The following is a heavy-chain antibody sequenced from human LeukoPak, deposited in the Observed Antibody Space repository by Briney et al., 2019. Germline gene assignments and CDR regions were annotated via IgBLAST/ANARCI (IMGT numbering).Heavy chain of an antibody. CDR3: ARVPRSSGSPFDY. CDR1: GYTFTSYA. J-gene: IGHJ4*02. V-gene: IGHV1-3*01. CDR2: INAGNGNT. D-gene: IGHD6-19*01. Sequence: ASVKVSCKASGYTFTSYAMHWVRQAPGQRLEWMGWINAGNGNTKYSQKFQGRVTITRDTSASTAYMKLSSLRSEDTAVYYCARVPRSSGSPFDYWGQGTLVTVSS.